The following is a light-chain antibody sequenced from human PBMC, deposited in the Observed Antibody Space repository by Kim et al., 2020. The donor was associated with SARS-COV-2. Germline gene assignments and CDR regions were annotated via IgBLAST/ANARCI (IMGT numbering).Light chain of an antibody. CDR3: QQYGSSPPMYT. J-gene: IGKJ2*01. CDR1: QSVSSSY. CDR2: GAS. Sequence: PGERSTLSCRASQSVSSSYLAWYPQKPGQAPRLLIYGASSRATGIPDRFSGSGSGTDFTLTISRLEPEDFAVYYCQQYGSSPPMYTFGQGTKLEI. V-gene: IGKV3-20*01.